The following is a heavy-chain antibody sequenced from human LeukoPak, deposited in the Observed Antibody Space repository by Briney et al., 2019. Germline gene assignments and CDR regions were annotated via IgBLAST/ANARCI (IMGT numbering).Heavy chain of an antibody. CDR1: GLTVSRNY. Sequence: AGGSLRLSCAASGLTVSRNYMSWVRQAPGEGLAWVSVIYSGVSTYYAASVKGRFTISRDYSKNTLDLQMNSLRADDTAVYYCARARNSNFRYFDYWGQGTLVTVSS. J-gene: IGHJ4*02. D-gene: IGHD2/OR15-2a*01. CDR3: ARARNSNFRYFDY. V-gene: IGHV3-53*01. CDR2: IYSGVST.